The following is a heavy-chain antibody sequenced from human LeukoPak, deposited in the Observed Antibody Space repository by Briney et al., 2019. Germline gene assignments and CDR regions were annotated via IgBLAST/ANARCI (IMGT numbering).Heavy chain of an antibody. Sequence: ASVKISCKXSGYTFTDYYMHWVQQAPRKGLEWMGLVDPEDGETIYAEKFQGRVTITADTSTDTAYMELSSLRSEDTAVYYCATDIAIVVVPAAGSPFDPWGQGTLVTVSS. V-gene: IGHV1-69-2*01. D-gene: IGHD2-2*01. CDR1: GYTFTDYY. CDR3: ATDIAIVVVPAAGSPFDP. J-gene: IGHJ5*02. CDR2: VDPEDGET.